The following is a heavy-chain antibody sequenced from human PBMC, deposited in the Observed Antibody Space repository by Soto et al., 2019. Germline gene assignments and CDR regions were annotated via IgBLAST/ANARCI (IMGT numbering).Heavy chain of an antibody. J-gene: IGHJ6*02. V-gene: IGHV3-15*01. CDR3: TTSEHGEDYYYYGMDV. CDR1: GFTFSNAW. CDR2: IKSKTDGGTT. Sequence: GGSLRLSCAASGFTFSNAWMSWVRQAPGKGLEWVGRIKSKTDGGTTDYAAPVKGRFTISRDDSKNTLYLQMNSPKTEDTAVYYCTTSEHGEDYYYYGMDVWGQGTTVTVSS. D-gene: IGHD4-17*01.